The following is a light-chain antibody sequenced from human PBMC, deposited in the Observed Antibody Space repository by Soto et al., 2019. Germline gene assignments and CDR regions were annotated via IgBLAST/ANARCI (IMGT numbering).Light chain of an antibody. J-gene: IGKJ1*01. CDR1: QSISSW. CDR2: HAS. V-gene: IGKV1-5*01. CDR3: QQYQTFSGT. Sequence: DIQMTQSPSTRSASVVDTVTIACLASQSISSWLAWYHQKPEKAPKILIYHASILETGVPSRFSGSGSGTEFTLTISSLQPDDFATYYCQQYQTFSGTFGPGTKVDIK.